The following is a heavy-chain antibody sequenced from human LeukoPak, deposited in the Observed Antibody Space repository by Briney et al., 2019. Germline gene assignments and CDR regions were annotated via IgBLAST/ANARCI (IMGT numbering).Heavy chain of an antibody. J-gene: IGHJ3*02. CDR3: ARGSFYTFDI. CDR2: TFYRSNWYN. V-gene: IGHV6-1*01. CDR1: GDSVSSNSAA. Sequence: SQTLSLTCGISGDSVSSNSAAWNWIRQSPSKGLEWLGRTFYRSNWYNDYAPSVKSRITVNPDTSKNQFSLQLNSVTPEDTAVYYCARGSFYTFDIWGQGTMVTVSS. D-gene: IGHD2/OR15-2a*01.